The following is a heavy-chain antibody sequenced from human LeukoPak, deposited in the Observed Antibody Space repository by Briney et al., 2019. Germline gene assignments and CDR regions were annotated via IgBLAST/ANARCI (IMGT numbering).Heavy chain of an antibody. J-gene: IGHJ4*02. D-gene: IGHD2-2*01. CDR3: ARVYPFWYCSSTSCQAPDY. V-gene: IGHV3-9*01. CDR1: GFTFDDYA. CDR2: ISWNSGSI. Sequence: PGGSLRLSCAASGFTFDDYAMHWVRQAPGKGLEWVSGISWNSGSIGYADSVKGRFTISRDNAKKSLYLQMNSLRAEDTAVYYCARVYPFWYCSSTSCQAPDYWGQGTLVTVSS.